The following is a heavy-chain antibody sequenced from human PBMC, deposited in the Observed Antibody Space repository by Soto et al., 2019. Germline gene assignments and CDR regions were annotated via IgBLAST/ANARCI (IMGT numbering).Heavy chain of an antibody. CDR2: ISSSSSYI. Sequence: GGSLRLSCAASGFTFSSYSMNWVRQAPGKGLEWVSSISSSSSYIYYADSVKGRFTISRDNAKNSLYLQMNSLRAEDTAVYYCARDADWGGESFDYWGQGTLVTVSS. V-gene: IGHV3-21*01. J-gene: IGHJ4*02. CDR1: GFTFSSYS. CDR3: ARDADWGGESFDY. D-gene: IGHD3-16*01.